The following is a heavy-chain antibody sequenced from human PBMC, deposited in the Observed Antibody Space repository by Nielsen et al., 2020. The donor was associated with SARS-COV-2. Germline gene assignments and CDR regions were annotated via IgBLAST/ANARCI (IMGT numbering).Heavy chain of an antibody. V-gene: IGHV3-9*01. CDR2: ISWNSGSI. Sequence: GGSLRLSCAASGFTFDDYAMHWVRQAPGKGLEWVSGISWNSGSIGYADSVKGRFTISRDNAKNSLYLQMNSLRAEDTALYYCAKDISDYGDAASYWGQGTLVTVSS. CDR1: GFTFDDYA. J-gene: IGHJ4*02. CDR3: AKDISDYGDAASY. D-gene: IGHD4-17*01.